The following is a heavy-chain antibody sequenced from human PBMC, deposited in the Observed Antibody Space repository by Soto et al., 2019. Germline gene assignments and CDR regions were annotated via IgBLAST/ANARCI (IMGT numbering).Heavy chain of an antibody. CDR3: ARDDRNTIAVAGTIDY. Sequence: ESGGGVVQPGRSLRLSCAASGFTFSSYGMHWVRQAPGKGLEWGAVISYDGSNTYYADSVKGRFTVTRDNSKNTLYMQMSSLGTEATAVYYCARDDRNTIAVAGTIDYWGQGTLVTVSS. J-gene: IGHJ4*02. D-gene: IGHD6-19*01. CDR2: ISYDGSNT. CDR1: GFTFSSYG. V-gene: IGHV3-30*03.